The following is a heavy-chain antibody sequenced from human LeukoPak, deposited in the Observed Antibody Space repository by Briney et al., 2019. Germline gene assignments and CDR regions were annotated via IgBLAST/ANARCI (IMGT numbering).Heavy chain of an antibody. D-gene: IGHD2-15*01. CDR3: ARRWVYCSGGSCSYYMDV. V-gene: IGHV1-8*03. CDR1: GYTFTSYD. Sequence: ASVKVSCKASGYTFTSYDINWVRQATGQGLEWMGWMNPNSGNTGYAQKFQGRVTITRNTSISTAYMELSSLRSEDTAVYYCARRWVYCSGGSCSYYMDVWGKGTTVTVSS. CDR2: MNPNSGNT. J-gene: IGHJ6*03.